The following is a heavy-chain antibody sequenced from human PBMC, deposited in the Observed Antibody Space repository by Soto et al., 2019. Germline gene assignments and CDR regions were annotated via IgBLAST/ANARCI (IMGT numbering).Heavy chain of an antibody. D-gene: IGHD3-3*01. Sequence: ASVKVSCKASGYTFTSYAMHWVRQAPGQRLEWMGWINAGNGNTKYSQKFQGRVTITRDTSASTAYMELSSLRSEDTAVYYCAALAPYYDFWSGYYTPSDAFDIWGQGTMVTVPS. CDR3: AALAPYYDFWSGYYTPSDAFDI. V-gene: IGHV1-3*01. J-gene: IGHJ3*02. CDR1: GYTFTSYA. CDR2: INAGNGNT.